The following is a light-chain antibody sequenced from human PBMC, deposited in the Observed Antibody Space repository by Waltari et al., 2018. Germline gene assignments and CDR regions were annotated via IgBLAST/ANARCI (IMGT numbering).Light chain of an antibody. Sequence: QSALTQPASVSGSPGQSITISCTGTSSDVGGYKYVSWYQQHPGKAPKLMIYDVSNRPSGVSNRFSGSNSGNTASLTISGLQAEDEADYYCSSYTSSRTWVFGGGTNLTVL. CDR3: SSYTSSRTWV. J-gene: IGLJ3*02. CDR1: SSDVGGYKY. CDR2: DVS. V-gene: IGLV2-14*03.